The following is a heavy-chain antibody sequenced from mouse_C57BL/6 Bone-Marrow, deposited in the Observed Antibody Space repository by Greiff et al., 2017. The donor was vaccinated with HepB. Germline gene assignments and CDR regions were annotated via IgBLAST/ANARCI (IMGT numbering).Heavy chain of an antibody. CDR2: INPSTGGT. J-gene: IGHJ4*01. CDR3: ARYNYGNYAMDY. Sequence: VQLKESGPELVKPGASVKISCKASGYSFTGYYMNWVKQSPEKSLEWIGEINPSTGGTTYNQKFKAKATLTVDKSSSTAYMQLKSLTSEDSAVYYCARYNYGNYAMDYWGQGTSVTVSS. CDR1: GYSFTGYY. V-gene: IGHV1-42*01. D-gene: IGHD1-1*01.